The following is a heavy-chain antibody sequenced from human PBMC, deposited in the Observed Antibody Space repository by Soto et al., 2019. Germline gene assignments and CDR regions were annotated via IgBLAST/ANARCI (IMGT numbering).Heavy chain of an antibody. J-gene: IGHJ4*02. V-gene: IGHV4-4*02. CDR1: GDSISSSEW. CDR3: ARGGITAVRNYYFDH. D-gene: IGHD1-20*01. CDR2: IHHSGPT. Sequence: QVQLQESGPGLVKPSGTLSLNCKVSGDSISSSEWWSWVRQPPVKGLEWIAEIHHSGPTNYNPSLQSRVTITVDKSKNQISLRLSTVTAADTAVYYCARGGITAVRNYYFDHWGQGTLVTVSS.